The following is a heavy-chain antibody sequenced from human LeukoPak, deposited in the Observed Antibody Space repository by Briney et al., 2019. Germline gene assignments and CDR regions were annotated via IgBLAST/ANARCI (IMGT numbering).Heavy chain of an antibody. CDR3: ARVRGSGFCSGSSCAKDPGYYYYMDV. CDR1: GFTFSGYY. J-gene: IGHJ6*03. CDR2: INPSGSTI. Sequence: GGSLRLSCEGSGFTFSGYYMSLIRQAPGKGLEWVSYINPSGSTIYYADSLKGRFTISRDNAKKSLDLQMYSLRAEDTAVYYCARVRGSGFCSGSSCAKDPGYYYYMDVWGKGTTVTVSS. V-gene: IGHV3-11*01. D-gene: IGHD2-2*01.